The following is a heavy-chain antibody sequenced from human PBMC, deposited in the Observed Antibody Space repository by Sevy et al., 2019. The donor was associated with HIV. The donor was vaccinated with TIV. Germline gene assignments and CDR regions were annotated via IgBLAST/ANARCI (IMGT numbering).Heavy chain of an antibody. J-gene: IGHJ6*02. CDR3: AREILLRPHGYYYGMDV. CDR1: GGSISSYY. CDR2: IYTSGST. V-gene: IGHV4-4*07. Sequence: SETLSLTCTVSGGSISSYYWSWIRQPAGKGLEWIGRIYTSGSTNYNPSLKSRVTMSVDTSKNQFPLKLSSVTAADTAVYYCAREILLRPHGYYYGMDVWGQGTTVTVSS. D-gene: IGHD3-16*01.